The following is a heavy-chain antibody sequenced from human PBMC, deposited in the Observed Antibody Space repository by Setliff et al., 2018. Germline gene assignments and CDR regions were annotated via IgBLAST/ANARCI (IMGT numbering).Heavy chain of an antibody. Sequence: GGSLRLSCEASGFTFDDHTMHWVRQVPGRGLEWISIISWDGVSAEYADSVKGRFAIARDNSKSSLYLQMNSLRTDDTALYFCTRAIGDYVMDSWGQGTRVTVSS. CDR1: GFTFDDHT. J-gene: IGHJ4*02. D-gene: IGHD4-17*01. CDR2: ISWDGVSA. CDR3: TRAIGDYVMDS. V-gene: IGHV3-43*01.